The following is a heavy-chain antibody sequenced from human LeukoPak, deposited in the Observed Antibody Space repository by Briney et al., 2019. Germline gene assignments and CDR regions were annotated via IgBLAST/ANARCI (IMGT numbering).Heavy chain of an antibody. CDR2: IRSDGSNK. D-gene: IGHD5-12*01. CDR3: ARDFESGYGYVDY. V-gene: IGHV3-30*02. CDR1: GFSFSSHG. J-gene: IGHJ4*02. Sequence: GGSLRLSCAASGFSFSSHGMHWVRQAPGKGLKWVAFIRSDGSNKYYADSVKGRFTISRDNSKNTLYLQMNSLRAEDTAVYYCARDFESGYGYVDYWGQGTLVTVSS.